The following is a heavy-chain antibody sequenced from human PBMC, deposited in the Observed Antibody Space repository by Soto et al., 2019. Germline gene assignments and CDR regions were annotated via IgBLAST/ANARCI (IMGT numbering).Heavy chain of an antibody. D-gene: IGHD3-22*01. CDR1: GGTFSSYA. CDR3: ARGGTYYYDSSGPNWFDP. J-gene: IGHJ5*02. V-gene: IGHV1-69*13. Sequence: ASVKVSCKASGGTFSSYAISRVRQAPGQGLEWMGGIIPIFGTANYAQKFQGRVTITADESTSTAYMELSSLRSEDTAVYYCARGGTYYYDSSGPNWFDPWGQGTLVTVS. CDR2: IIPIFGTA.